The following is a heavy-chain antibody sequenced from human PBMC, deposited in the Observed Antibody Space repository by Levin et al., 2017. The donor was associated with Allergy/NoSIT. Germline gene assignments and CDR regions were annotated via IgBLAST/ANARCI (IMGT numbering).Heavy chain of an antibody. CDR3: AKDVNYYMDV. CDR1: RFTFKSSG. Sequence: TGGSLRLSCAASRFTFKSSGMHWVRQAPGKGLEWVAVISYDGSAQYYADSVKGRFTISRDNFKNTLFLQMNSLRAEDTAVYYCAKDVNYYMDVWGKGTTVTVSS. V-gene: IGHV3-30*18. CDR2: ISYDGSAQ. J-gene: IGHJ6*03.